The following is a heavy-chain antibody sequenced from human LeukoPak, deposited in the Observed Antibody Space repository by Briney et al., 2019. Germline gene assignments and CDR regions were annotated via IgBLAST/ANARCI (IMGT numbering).Heavy chain of an antibody. V-gene: IGHV4-34*01. J-gene: IGHJ5*02. Sequence: SETLSLTCAVYGGSFSGYYWSWIRQPPGKGLEWIGEINHSGSTNYNPSLKSRVTISVDTSKNQFSLKLSSVTAADTAVYYCARGLGVVIRRFDLWGQGTLVTVSS. CDR1: GGSFSGYY. CDR2: INHSGST. D-gene: IGHD3-3*01. CDR3: ARGLGVVIRRFDL.